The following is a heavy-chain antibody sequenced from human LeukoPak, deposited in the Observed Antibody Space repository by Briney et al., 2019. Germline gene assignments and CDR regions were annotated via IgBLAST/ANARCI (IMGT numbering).Heavy chain of an antibody. CDR2: ISYDGSNK. CDR1: GFTFSSNA. CDR3: ARDAARRGELWISGYFDY. Sequence: GGSLRLSCAASGFTFSSNAMHWVRQAPGKGLGWVAVISYDGSNKYYADSVKGRFTISRDNSKNTLYLQMNSLRVEDTAVYYCARDAARRGELWISGYFDYWGQGTLVIVSS. D-gene: IGHD1-26*01. J-gene: IGHJ4*02. V-gene: IGHV3-30-3*01.